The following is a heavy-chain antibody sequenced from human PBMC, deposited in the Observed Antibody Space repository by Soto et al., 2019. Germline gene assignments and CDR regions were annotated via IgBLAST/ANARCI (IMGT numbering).Heavy chain of an antibody. V-gene: IGHV1-69*04. D-gene: IGHD2-8*01. CDR1: GGDLTNSG. J-gene: IGHJ5*02. Sequence: QVHLVQSGAEMKKPGSSVKVSCKVSGGDLTNSGISWVRQAPGQGLEWMGGIFSLLAMVDYSQKFEGRVTITADEATNKAYMGVGSRNVDDTADYYCAKGDGAGFKAWRQGTVVNVSS. CDR3: AKGDGAGFKA. CDR2: IFSLLAMV.